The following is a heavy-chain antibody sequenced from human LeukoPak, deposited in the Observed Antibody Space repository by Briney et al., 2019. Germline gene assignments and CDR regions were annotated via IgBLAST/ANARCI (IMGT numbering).Heavy chain of an antibody. CDR3: ATMQWLEGVDWFDP. J-gene: IGHJ5*02. Sequence: GGSLRLSCAASGFIFSNHGMHWVRQAPGKGLEWVAFIRYDESNKFYADSVKGRFTISRDNSKNILFLQMNSLRAEDTAVYYCATMQWLEGVDWFDPWGQGTLVTVSS. V-gene: IGHV3-30*02. CDR1: GFIFSNHG. D-gene: IGHD6-19*01. CDR2: IRYDESNK.